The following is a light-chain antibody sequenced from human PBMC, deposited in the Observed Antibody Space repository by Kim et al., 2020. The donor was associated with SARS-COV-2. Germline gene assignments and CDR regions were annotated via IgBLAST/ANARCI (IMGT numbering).Light chain of an antibody. V-gene: IGLV4-69*01. J-gene: IGLJ2*01. CDR1: SGHSSYA. Sequence: VKLTCTLSSGHSSYAIAWHQQQPEKGPRYLMKLNSDGSHSKGDGIPDRFSGSSSGAERYLTISSLHSEDEADYYCQTWGTGIHVVFGGGTQLTVL. CDR3: QTWGTGIHVV. CDR2: LNSDGSH.